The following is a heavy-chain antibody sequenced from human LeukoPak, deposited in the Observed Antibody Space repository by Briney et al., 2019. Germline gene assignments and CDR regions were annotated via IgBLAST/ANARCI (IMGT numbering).Heavy chain of an antibody. CDR1: GFTVSSNY. V-gene: IGHV3-53*01. CDR2: IYSGGST. D-gene: IGHD1-26*01. J-gene: IGHJ4*02. Sequence: PGGSLRLSCAASGFTVSSNYMSWVRQAPGKGLEWVSVIYSGGSTYYADSVKGRFTISRDNSKNTLYLQMNSLRAEDTAVYYCVRDRPSYSGSYYFDYWGQGTLVTVSS. CDR3: VRDRPSYSGSYYFDY.